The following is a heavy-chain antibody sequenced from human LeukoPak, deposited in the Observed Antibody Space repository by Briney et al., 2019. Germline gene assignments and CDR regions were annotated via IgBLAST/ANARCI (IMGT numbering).Heavy chain of an antibody. Sequence: GGPLRLSCAASGFTFSSYGMHWVRQAPGKGLEWVAFIRYDGSNKYYADSVKGRFTISRDNSKNTLYLQMNSLRAEDTAVYYCARSPNYDYVWGSYRPNNYYYYYMDVWGKGTTVTVSS. J-gene: IGHJ6*03. CDR3: ARSPNYDYVWGSYRPNNYYYYYMDV. V-gene: IGHV3-30*02. CDR2: IRYDGSNK. CDR1: GFTFSSYG. D-gene: IGHD3-16*02.